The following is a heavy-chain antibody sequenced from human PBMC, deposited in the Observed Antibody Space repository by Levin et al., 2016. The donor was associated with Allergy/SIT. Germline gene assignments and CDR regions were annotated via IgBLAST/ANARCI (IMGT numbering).Heavy chain of an antibody. J-gene: IGHJ4*02. D-gene: IGHD2-15*01. Sequence: KVSCKGSGYSFDSYWISWVRQMPGKGLEWMGTIDPSDSYTNYSPSFQGHVTISADKSTSTAYLQWSSLKASDTAMYYCARDSGGSQDYWGQGTLVTVSS. CDR1: GYSFDSYW. CDR2: IDPSDSYT. CDR3: ARDSGGSQDY. V-gene: IGHV5-10-1*01.